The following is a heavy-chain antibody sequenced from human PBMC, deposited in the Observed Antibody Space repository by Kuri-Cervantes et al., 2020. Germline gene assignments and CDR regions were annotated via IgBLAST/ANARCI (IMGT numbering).Heavy chain of an antibody. Sequence: GESLKISCAASGFSFSDHYLYWIRQAPGKGLAWISEINCSGTTILYADSVKGRFTISRDNARNSLRAEDTAVYYCAKSADLLWFGELLGGMDVWGQGTTVTVSS. V-gene: IGHV3-11*01. CDR1: GFSFSDHY. J-gene: IGHJ6*02. D-gene: IGHD3-10*01. CDR2: INCSGTTI. CDR3: AKSADLLWFGELLGGMDV.